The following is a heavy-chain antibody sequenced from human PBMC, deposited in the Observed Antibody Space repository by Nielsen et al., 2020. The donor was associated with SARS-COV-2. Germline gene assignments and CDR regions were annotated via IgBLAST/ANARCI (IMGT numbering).Heavy chain of an antibody. J-gene: IGHJ6*03. D-gene: IGHD6-13*01. Sequence: GGSLRLSCAASGFTFSSYSMNWVRQAPGKGLEWVSSISSSSSYIYYADSVKGRFTISRDNAKNSLYLQMNSLGAEDTAVYYCARDRQLGFARYYYYMDVWGKGTTVTVSS. V-gene: IGHV3-21*01. CDR1: GFTFSSYS. CDR2: ISSSSSYI. CDR3: ARDRQLGFARYYYYMDV.